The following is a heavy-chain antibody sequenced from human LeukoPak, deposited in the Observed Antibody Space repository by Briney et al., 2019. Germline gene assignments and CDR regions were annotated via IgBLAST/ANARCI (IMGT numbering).Heavy chain of an antibody. CDR1: GYTLTELS. CDR3: ATKAPTAAYYYDSSGYYFGYFDL. Sequence: ASVKVSCKVSGYTLTELSMHWVRQAPGKGLEWMGGFDPEDGETIYAQKFQGRVTMTEDTSTDTAYMELSSLRSEDTAVYYCATKAPTAAYYYDSSGYYFGYFDLWGRGTLVTVSS. D-gene: IGHD3-22*01. J-gene: IGHJ2*01. V-gene: IGHV1-24*01. CDR2: FDPEDGET.